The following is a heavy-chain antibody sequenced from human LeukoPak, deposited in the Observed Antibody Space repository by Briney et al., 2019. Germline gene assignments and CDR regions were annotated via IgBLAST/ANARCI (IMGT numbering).Heavy chain of an antibody. CDR1: GYTFTVYY. Sequence: ASVKLSCNASGYTFTVYYIHWVRQAPGQGLEWMGWINPNSGGTNYAQKFQGRVTMTRDTSNSTAYMELSRLRSDGTAVYYCARLDNGSPARYRYYSGGSCHPPPWGQGTLVTVSS. CDR3: ARLDNGSPARYRYYSGGSCHPPP. CDR2: INPNSGGT. J-gene: IGHJ5*02. D-gene: IGHD2-15*01. V-gene: IGHV1-2*02.